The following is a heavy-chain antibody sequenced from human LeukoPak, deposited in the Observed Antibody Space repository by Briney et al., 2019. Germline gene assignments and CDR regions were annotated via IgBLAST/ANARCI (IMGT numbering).Heavy chain of an antibody. J-gene: IGHJ6*03. Sequence: GGSLRLSCAASGFTFSSYSMNWVRQAPGKGLGWVSYISSSSSTIYYADSVKGRFTISRDNAKNSLYLQMNSLRDEDTAVYYCARDYGGDFWSGYHYYYYYMDVWGKGTTVTVSS. D-gene: IGHD3-3*01. CDR3: ARDYGGDFWSGYHYYYYYMDV. CDR2: ISSSSSTI. V-gene: IGHV3-48*02. CDR1: GFTFSSYS.